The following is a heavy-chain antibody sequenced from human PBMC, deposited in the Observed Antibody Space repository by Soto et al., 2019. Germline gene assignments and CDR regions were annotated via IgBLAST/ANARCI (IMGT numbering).Heavy chain of an antibody. Sequence: SETLSLTCAVHGESFSGYYWSWIRQSPGKGLEWIGEITHSGNANYNPSLKSRVTISVDTSKNQFSLKLKSVTPADRAVYYCAGGSTTTWVVTYYKYGLDVWGQGTTVTVS. CDR2: ITHSGNA. V-gene: IGHV4-34*01. J-gene: IGHJ6*02. CDR1: GESFSGYY. D-gene: IGHD2-2*01. CDR3: AGGSTTTWVVTYYKYGLDV.